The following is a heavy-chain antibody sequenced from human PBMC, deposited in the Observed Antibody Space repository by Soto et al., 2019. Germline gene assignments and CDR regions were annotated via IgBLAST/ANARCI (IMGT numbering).Heavy chain of an antibody. J-gene: IGHJ3*02. V-gene: IGHV1-2*02. CDR2: INPNSGGT. CDR3: VRDLSAIFGVVGAFDI. CDR1: GYTFTGYY. Sequence: QVQLVQSGAEVKKPGASVKVSCKASGYTFTGYYMHWVRQAPGQGLEWMGWINPNSGGTNYAQKFQGRVTMTRDTSISTAYMELSRLRSDDTAVYYCVRDLSAIFGVVGAFDIWGQGTMVTVSS. D-gene: IGHD3-3*01.